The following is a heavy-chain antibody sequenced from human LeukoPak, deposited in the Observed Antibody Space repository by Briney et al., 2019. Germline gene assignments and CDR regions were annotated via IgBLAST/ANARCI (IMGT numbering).Heavy chain of an antibody. CDR2: ITGSGGST. D-gene: IGHD3-9*01. CDR1: GFIFSNYA. J-gene: IGHJ4*02. CDR3: AKWGDYDVLTGYYVSDY. Sequence: QPGASLRLSCAASGFIFSNYAMSWVRQAPGKGLEWVSAITGSGGSTYYADSVKGRFTISRDNSKNTLYPQMNSLRAEDTAVYYCAKWGDYDVLTGYYVSDYWGQGTLVSVSS. V-gene: IGHV3-23*01.